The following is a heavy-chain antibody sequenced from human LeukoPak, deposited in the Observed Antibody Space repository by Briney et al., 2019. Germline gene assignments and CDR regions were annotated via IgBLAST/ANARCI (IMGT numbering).Heavy chain of an antibody. D-gene: IGHD6-13*01. Sequence: ASVKVSCKASGYTFTSYYMHWARQAPGQGLEWMGIINPSGGSTSYAQKFQGRVTVTRDTSTSTVYMELSSLRSEDTAVYYCARDLAAAAQVDGYWGQGTLVTVSS. CDR1: GYTFTSYY. CDR3: ARDLAAAAQVDGY. V-gene: IGHV1-46*01. J-gene: IGHJ4*02. CDR2: INPSGGST.